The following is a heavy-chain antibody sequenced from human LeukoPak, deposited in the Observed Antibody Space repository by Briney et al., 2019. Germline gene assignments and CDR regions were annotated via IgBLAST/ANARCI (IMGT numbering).Heavy chain of an antibody. D-gene: IGHD6-13*01. CDR1: GGSISSYY. V-gene: IGHV4-59*01. Sequence: SETLSLTCTVSGGSISSYYWSWIRQPPGKGLEWIGYIYYSGSTNYNPSLKSRVTISVDTSKNQFSLKLSSVTAADTAVYYCAKFIAAAGTSYYYYYMDVWGKGTTVTVSS. J-gene: IGHJ6*03. CDR2: IYYSGST. CDR3: AKFIAAAGTSYYYYYMDV.